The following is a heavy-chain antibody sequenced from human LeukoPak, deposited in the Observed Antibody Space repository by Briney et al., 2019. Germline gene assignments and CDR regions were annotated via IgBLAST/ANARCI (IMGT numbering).Heavy chain of an antibody. D-gene: IGHD3-22*01. CDR3: ARGRARDSSGYPNY. Sequence: SETLSLTCAVYGGSFSGYYWSWIRQPPGKGLEWIGEINHSGSTNYNPSLKSRVTISVDTSKNQFSLKLSSVTAADTAVYYCARGRARDSSGYPNYWGQGTLVTVSS. J-gene: IGHJ4*02. V-gene: IGHV4-34*01. CDR2: INHSGST. CDR1: GGSFSGYY.